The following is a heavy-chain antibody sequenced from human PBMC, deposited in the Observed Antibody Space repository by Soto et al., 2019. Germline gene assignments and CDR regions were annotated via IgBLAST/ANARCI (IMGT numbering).Heavy chain of an antibody. CDR1: GGSINNGGYS. V-gene: IGHV4-30-2*01. CDR3: ARRGTYYFDS. CDR2: IYPSGRT. Sequence: QLQLQESGSGLVKPSQTLNLTCAVSGGSINNGGYSWRWIRQPPGKGLEWTGDIYPSGRTSYNPSLKSRVTISVDRSENRFFLNVTSVTAADTAVYYCARRGTYYFDSWGQGTLVTVSS. J-gene: IGHJ4*02. D-gene: IGHD1-26*01.